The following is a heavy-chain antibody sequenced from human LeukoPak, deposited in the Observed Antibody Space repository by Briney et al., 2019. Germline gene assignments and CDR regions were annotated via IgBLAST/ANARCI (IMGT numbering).Heavy chain of an antibody. J-gene: IGHJ6*02. D-gene: IGHD1-14*01. V-gene: IGHV4-59*08. Sequence: SETLSLTCTVSRGSISSYYWSWIRQSPGKGLEWIGYIYYSGSTNYNPSLKSRVTISVDTSKNQFSLKLSSVTAADTAVYYCARNPSPGPGYYYLYGMDAWGQGPTVTVSS. CDR3: ARNPSPGPGYYYLYGMDA. CDR1: RGSISSYY. CDR2: IYYSGST.